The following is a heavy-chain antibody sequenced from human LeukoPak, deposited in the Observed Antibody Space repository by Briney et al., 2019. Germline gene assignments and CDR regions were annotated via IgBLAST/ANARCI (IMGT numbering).Heavy chain of an antibody. CDR1: GGSISSITYY. Sequence: SSETLSLTCTVSGGSISSITYYWGWIRQPPGKGLEWIGTIYYSGSTYYHPSLKSRVTISVDTSKNQFSLKLSSVTAADTAVYYCARGGGYSYGYVDYWGQGTLVTVSS. V-gene: IGHV4-39*07. J-gene: IGHJ4*02. D-gene: IGHD5-18*01. CDR3: ARGGGYSYGYVDY. CDR2: IYYSGST.